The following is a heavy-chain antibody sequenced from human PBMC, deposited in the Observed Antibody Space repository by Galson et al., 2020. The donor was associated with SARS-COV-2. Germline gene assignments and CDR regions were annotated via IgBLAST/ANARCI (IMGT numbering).Heavy chain of an antibody. J-gene: IGHJ3*02. D-gene: IGHD3-3*01. Sequence: SETLSLTCAAYVGSFSGYCWSWIRQPPGKGLEWIGEITHDGSTNFNPSPKSRVTISADRSTNQFFLQMASVTAADTAIYYCARIEDYDFWGGSGRRDGFDIWSQGTMVTVSS. V-gene: IGHV4-34*01. CDR2: ITHDGST. CDR1: VGSFSGYC. CDR3: ARIEDYDFWGGSGRRDGFDI.